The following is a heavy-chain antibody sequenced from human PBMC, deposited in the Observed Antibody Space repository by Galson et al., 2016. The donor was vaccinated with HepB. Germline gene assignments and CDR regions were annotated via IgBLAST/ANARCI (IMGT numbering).Heavy chain of an antibody. D-gene: IGHD2-2*01. V-gene: IGHV4-4*07. CDR2: IYASGST. CDR1: GGSINNYY. Sequence: LSLTCNISGGSINNYYWSWIRQPAGKGLEWIGRIYASGSTDYNPSLRSRVTISVEMSKNQFSLNLNSVAAADTAVYFCAREPATSLFDMWGQGTLVAVSS. CDR3: AREPATSLFDM. J-gene: IGHJ4*02.